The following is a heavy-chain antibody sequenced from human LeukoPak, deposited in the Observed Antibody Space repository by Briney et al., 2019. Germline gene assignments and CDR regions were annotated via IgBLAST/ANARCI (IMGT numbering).Heavy chain of an antibody. CDR3: ARGHYSPWDHCFDY. J-gene: IGHJ4*02. D-gene: IGHD5-18*01. CDR1: GFCFSSYW. V-gene: IGHV3-7*01. Sequence: GGSLRLSCAASGFCFSSYWMNWVRQAPGKGLEWVANIKQDGSEEYYVDSLKGRFTISRDNAKNSVYLQMNNLRADDTAVYYCARGHYSPWDHCFDYWGQGSLVSVSS. CDR2: IKQDGSEE.